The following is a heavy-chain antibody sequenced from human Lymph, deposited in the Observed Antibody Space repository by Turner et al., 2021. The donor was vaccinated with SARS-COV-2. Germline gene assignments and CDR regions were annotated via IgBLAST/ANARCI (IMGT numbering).Heavy chain of an antibody. Sequence: VQLVESGGCVVQPGRSLRLSCAASGFTFSSYGMHWVRQAPGKGLEWVAFIWYDGSNKYYADSVKGRFTISRDNSNSTLYLQMNSLGAEDTAVYFCARGSAGGDVWGQGTTVTVSS. CDR2: IWYDGSNK. CDR1: GFTFSSYG. J-gene: IGHJ6*02. D-gene: IGHD6-13*01. V-gene: IGHV3-33*01. CDR3: ARGSAGGDV.